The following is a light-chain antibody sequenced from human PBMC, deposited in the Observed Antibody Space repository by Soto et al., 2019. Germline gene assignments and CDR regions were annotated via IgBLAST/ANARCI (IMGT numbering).Light chain of an antibody. V-gene: IGLV2-14*01. CDR3: SSYTSSSTSYV. Sequence: QSALTQPASVSGSPGQSITISCTGTSSDVGGYNYVSWYQQHPGKAPKLMIYEVSNRPSGVSNRFSGSKSGITASLTISGLQAEDEADYYCSSYTSSSTSYVFGTATKLTVL. J-gene: IGLJ1*01. CDR1: SSDVGGYNY. CDR2: EVS.